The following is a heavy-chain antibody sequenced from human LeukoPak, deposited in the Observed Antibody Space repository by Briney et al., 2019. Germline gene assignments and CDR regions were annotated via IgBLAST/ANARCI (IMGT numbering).Heavy chain of an antibody. CDR3: ARGILTGYYQFDY. J-gene: IGHJ4*02. V-gene: IGHV4-59*01. CDR2: IYYSGST. CDR1: GGSISSYY. D-gene: IGHD3-9*01. Sequence: SETLSLTCTVSGGSISSYYWSWIRQPPGKGLEWIGYIYYSGSTNYNPSLKSRVTISVDTSKNQFSLKLSSVTAADTAVYYCARGILTGYYQFDYWGQGTLVTVFS.